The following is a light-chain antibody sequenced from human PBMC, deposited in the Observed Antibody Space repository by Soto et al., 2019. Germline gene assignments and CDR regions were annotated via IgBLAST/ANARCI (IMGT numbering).Light chain of an antibody. CDR1: SSDVGGYYY. CDR3: AAWDDGLNGYV. V-gene: IGLV1-44*01. J-gene: IGLJ1*01. Sequence: QSALTQPASVSGSPGQSITISCTGTSSDVGGYYYVSWYQQLPGTAPKLVIYSDDQRPSDVPDRFSASKSGTSASLAFSGLQSEDDADFYCAAWDDGLNGYVFGTGTKLTVL. CDR2: SDD.